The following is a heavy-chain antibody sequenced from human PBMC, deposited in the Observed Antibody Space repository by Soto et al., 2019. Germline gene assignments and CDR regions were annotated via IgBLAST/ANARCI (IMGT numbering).Heavy chain of an antibody. Sequence: GGSLRLSCAASGFTFSNAWINWVRQAPGKGLEWVAVIWYDGSNKYYADSVKGRFTISRDNSKNTLYLQMNSLRAEDTAVYYCARGDYSNYDYWGQGTLVTVSS. D-gene: IGHD4-4*01. V-gene: IGHV3-33*08. CDR1: GFTFSNAW. CDR2: IWYDGSNK. CDR3: ARGDYSNYDY. J-gene: IGHJ4*02.